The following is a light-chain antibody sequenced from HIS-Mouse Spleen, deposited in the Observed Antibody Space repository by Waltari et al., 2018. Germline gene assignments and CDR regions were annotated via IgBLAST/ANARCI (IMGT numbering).Light chain of an antibody. CDR1: SLRRYY. Sequence: SSELTQDPAVSVALGQTVSITCQGYSLRRYYARWYQQKPGQAPVLVIYGKNNRPSGIPDRFSGSSSGNTASLTITGAQAEDEADYYCNSRDSSGNHLVFGGGTKLTVL. CDR2: GKN. V-gene: IGLV3-19*01. CDR3: NSRDSSGNHLV. J-gene: IGLJ2*01.